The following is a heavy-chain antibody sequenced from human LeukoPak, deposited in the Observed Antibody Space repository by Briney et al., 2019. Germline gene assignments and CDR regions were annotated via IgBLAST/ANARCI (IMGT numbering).Heavy chain of an antibody. Sequence: PGGSLRLSCAASGFTFSSYIMNSGREAPGKRLEWVSSISGSSIYIYYADAVKSRGTISRDNAKNSLYLQMNSLRAEYTPVYYCERDTGQYASSRSLYWGQGPLVTVHS. CDR3: ERDTGQYASSRSLY. CDR2: ISGSSIYI. CDR1: GFTFSSYI. V-gene: IGHV3-21*03. D-gene: IGHD3-22*01. J-gene: IGHJ4*02.